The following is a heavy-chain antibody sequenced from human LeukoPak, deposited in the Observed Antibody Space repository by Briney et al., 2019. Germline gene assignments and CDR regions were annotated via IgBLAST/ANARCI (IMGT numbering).Heavy chain of an antibody. D-gene: IGHD3-22*01. Sequence: GGSLRLSCAASGFTFSTYAISWVRQAPGKGLEWVSTISGSGAFTYYADSVKGRFTISRDNSENTLYLQMNSLRAEDTAVYYCARGMSATSGYLELEYWGQGALVTVST. V-gene: IGHV3-23*01. CDR3: ARGMSATSGYLELEY. CDR2: ISGSGAFT. J-gene: IGHJ4*02. CDR1: GFTFSTYA.